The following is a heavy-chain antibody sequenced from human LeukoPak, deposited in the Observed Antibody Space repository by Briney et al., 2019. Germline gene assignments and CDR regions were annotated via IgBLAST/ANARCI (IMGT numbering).Heavy chain of an antibody. D-gene: IGHD5-18*01. CDR3: TTAPSGYAYMNGWHLDY. Sequence: GRSLRLAWAASASTFNYAWTGCASQPPGDWMGWVGLIKSKTDGETTDYAAPVKGRFTISRDDSKNTLYLQMNSLKTEDTALYYCTTAPSGYAYMNGWHLDYWGQGALVTVSS. CDR2: IKSKTDGETT. J-gene: IGHJ4*02. V-gene: IGHV3-15*01. CDR1: ASTFNYAW.